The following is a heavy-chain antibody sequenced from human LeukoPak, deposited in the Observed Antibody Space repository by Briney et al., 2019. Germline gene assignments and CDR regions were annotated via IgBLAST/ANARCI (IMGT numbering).Heavy chain of an antibody. Sequence: PSETLSLTCTVSGGSISSYYWSWIRQPPGKGLEWIGYIYYSGSTNYNPSLKSRVTISVDTSKNQFSLKLSSVTAADTAVYHCARDIERASHWFDPWGQGTLVTVSS. CDR1: GGSISSYY. J-gene: IGHJ5*02. D-gene: IGHD1-26*01. CDR2: IYYSGST. V-gene: IGHV4-59*12. CDR3: ARDIERASHWFDP.